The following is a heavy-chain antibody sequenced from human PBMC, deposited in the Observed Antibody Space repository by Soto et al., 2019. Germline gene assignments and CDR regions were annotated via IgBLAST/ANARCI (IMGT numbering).Heavy chain of an antibody. Sequence: EVQLVESGGGLVQPGGSLRLSCAASGFTFSSYWMSWVRQAPGRGLEWMGNIKQDGTEKDYVDSVKGRFTISRDNARNSVFLQMDSPRADDTAVYYCATILNRAFETWGQGTMVTVSS. CDR1: GFTFSSYW. CDR2: IKQDGTEK. D-gene: IGHD3-3*01. V-gene: IGHV3-7*01. CDR3: ATILNRAFET. J-gene: IGHJ3*02.